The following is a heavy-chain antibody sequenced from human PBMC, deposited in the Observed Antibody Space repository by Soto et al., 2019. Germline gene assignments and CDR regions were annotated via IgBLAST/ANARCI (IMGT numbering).Heavy chain of an antibody. Sequence: QVQLEQSAPEVKKPGASVKVSCKASGYTFTTYGISWVRQAPGQGLEWLGWINTHNGNTNYAQNLQGRVIMTADTSTNTAYRELGSLRSDDTAIYYCTREGSAPYYYYGMDAWGQGTTVTVSS. CDR1: GYTFTTYG. CDR3: TREGSAPYYYYGMDA. D-gene: IGHD3-10*01. J-gene: IGHJ6*02. CDR2: INTHNGNT. V-gene: IGHV1-18*01.